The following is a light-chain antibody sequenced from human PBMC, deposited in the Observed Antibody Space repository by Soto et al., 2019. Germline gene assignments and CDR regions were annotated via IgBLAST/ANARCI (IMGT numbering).Light chain of an antibody. CDR1: QDISTH. CDR2: SAS. Sequence: DIQMTQSPSSLSASVGDRVTITCQASQDISTHLNWYQQKPGKAPKLLIYSASTLHTGVPSRFIGGESGTDFSFTINSLQPEDIATYYCQQYDAVPPYTFGQGTKLDIK. V-gene: IGKV1-33*01. J-gene: IGKJ2*01. CDR3: QQYDAVPPYT.